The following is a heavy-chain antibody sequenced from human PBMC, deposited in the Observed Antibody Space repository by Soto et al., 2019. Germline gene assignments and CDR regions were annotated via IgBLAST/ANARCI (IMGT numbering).Heavy chain of an antibody. V-gene: IGHV3-53*01. Sequence: GSLRLSCAVSGFTVSTSYMSWVRQAPGKGLEWVSIIYSDGSTYYADSVRGRFTISRDNSRNTVYLQMNSLRADDTAVYYCPRAHSGFGYDYWGQGTLVTVSS. CDR3: PRAHSGFGYDY. CDR2: IYSDGST. D-gene: IGHD6-19*01. CDR1: GFTVSTSY. J-gene: IGHJ4*02.